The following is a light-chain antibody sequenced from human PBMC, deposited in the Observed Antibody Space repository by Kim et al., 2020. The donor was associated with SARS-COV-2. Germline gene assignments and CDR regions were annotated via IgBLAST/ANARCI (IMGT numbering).Light chain of an antibody. Sequence: QSALTQPPSASGSPGQSVTISCTGTSSDIGGYNYVSWYQQHPGKAPKLMIYEVTKRPSGVPDRFSGSKSGNTASLIVSGLQAEDEADYYCSSYTGSNNVLFGGGTQLTVL. CDR2: EVT. J-gene: IGLJ2*01. V-gene: IGLV2-8*01. CDR3: SSYTGSNNVL. CDR1: SSDIGGYNY.